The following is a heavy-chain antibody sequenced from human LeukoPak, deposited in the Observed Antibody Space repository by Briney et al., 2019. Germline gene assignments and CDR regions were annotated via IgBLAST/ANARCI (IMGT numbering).Heavy chain of an antibody. CDR3: ASDEKSEVRGAPRASVDY. J-gene: IGHJ4*02. D-gene: IGHD3-10*01. V-gene: IGHV4-34*01. CDR1: GGSFSGYY. CDR2: INHSGST. Sequence: PSETLSLTCAVYGGSFSGYYWSWIRQPPGKGLEWIGEINHSGSTNYNPSLKSRVTISVDTSKNQFSLKLSPVTAADTAVYYCASDEKSEVRGAPRASVDYWGQGTLVTVSS.